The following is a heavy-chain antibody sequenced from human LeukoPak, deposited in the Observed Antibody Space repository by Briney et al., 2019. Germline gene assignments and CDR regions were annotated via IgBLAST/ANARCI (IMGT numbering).Heavy chain of an antibody. V-gene: IGHV1-2*02. J-gene: IGHJ4*02. D-gene: IGHD7-27*01. Sequence: ASVKVSCKASGYSFTDYYIHWVRQAPVQGVEWMGWIYPKRGGTKYVQTFQGRVTMTRDTSISTVYMELTLLTSDDTAVYYCARGPGTGDFDYWGQGALVTVSS. CDR1: GYSFTDYY. CDR2: IYPKRGGT. CDR3: ARGPGTGDFDY.